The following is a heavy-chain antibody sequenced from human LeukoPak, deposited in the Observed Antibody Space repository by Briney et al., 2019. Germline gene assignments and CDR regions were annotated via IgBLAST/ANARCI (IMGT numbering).Heavy chain of an antibody. V-gene: IGHV1-2*02. CDR2: INPNSGGT. J-gene: IGHJ6*02. CDR3: ARDLLWFGENYYYYGIDV. Sequence: GASVKVSCKASGYTFTGYYMHWVRQAPGQGLEWMGWINPNSGGTNYAQKFQGRVTMTRDTSISTAYMELSRLRSDDTAVYYCARDLLWFGENYYYYGIDVWGQGTTVTVSS. CDR1: GYTFTGYY. D-gene: IGHD3-10*01.